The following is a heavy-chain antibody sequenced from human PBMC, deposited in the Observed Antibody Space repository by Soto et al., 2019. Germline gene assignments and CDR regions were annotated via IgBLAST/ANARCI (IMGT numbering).Heavy chain of an antibody. CDR2: IHPNSGGT. CDR1: GYTFTGCF. Sequence: ASVKVYCKASGYTFTGCFMHWVRKAPGQGLEWMGWIHPNSGGTNYAQKFQGRVTMTRDTSISTAYMELSRLRSDDTAVYYCARSSTYYYGSGSXFSGPEDPIPCYYGMDVWCPGTTVTVS. V-gene: IGHV1-2*02. CDR3: ARSSTYYYGSGSXFSGPEDPIPCYYGMDV. J-gene: IGHJ6*02. D-gene: IGHD3-10*01.